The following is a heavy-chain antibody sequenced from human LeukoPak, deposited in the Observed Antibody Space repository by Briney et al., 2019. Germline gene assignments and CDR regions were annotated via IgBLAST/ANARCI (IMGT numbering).Heavy chain of an antibody. J-gene: IGHJ4*02. Sequence: QAGGSLRLSCAASGFIVSSNYMSWVRQAPGKGLEWVSVIFSSGSTYYADSVKGRFTISRDNSKNTLYLQMNSLRAGDTAVYFCAREGYTNGWYRNWGQGTLVTVSS. D-gene: IGHD6-19*01. CDR3: AREGYTNGWYRN. CDR1: GFIVSSNY. CDR2: IFSSGST. V-gene: IGHV3-53*01.